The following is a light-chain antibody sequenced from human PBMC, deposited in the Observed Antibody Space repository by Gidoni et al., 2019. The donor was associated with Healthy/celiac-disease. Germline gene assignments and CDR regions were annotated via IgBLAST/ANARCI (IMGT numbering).Light chain of an antibody. CDR1: QTVRSY. J-gene: IGKJ4*01. V-gene: IGKV3-11*01. Sequence: EIVLTQSPATLSLSPGERATLSCRASQTVRSYLALYQQKPGQAPVLLIYDASNRATGIPARFICSGSGTDFTLTISSLEPEDFAVYYCQQRSNWPPRLTFXGXTKVEIK. CDR2: DAS. CDR3: QQRSNWPPRLT.